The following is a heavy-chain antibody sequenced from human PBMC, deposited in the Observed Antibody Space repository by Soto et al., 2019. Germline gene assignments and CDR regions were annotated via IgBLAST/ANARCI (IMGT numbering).Heavy chain of an antibody. V-gene: IGHV4-31*03. D-gene: IGHD2-15*01. J-gene: IGHJ3*02. CDR3: ASGRGYCSGGSCYSTHAFDI. Sequence: SETLSLTCTVSGGSISSGGYYWSWIRQHPXKGLEWIGYIYYSGSTYCNPSLKSRVTISVDTSKNQFSLKLSSVTAADTAVYYCASGRGYCSGGSCYSTHAFDIWGQGTMVTVSS. CDR2: IYYSGST. CDR1: GGSISSGGYY.